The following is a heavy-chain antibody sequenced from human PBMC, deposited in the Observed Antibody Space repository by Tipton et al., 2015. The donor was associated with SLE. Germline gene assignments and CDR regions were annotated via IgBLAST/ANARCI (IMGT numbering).Heavy chain of an antibody. Sequence: RSLRLSCTASGFTFDDYAIHWVRQPPGKGLEWVSGISWNSNIIAYGDSVKGRFTISRDNAKSSLYLQMNSLRAEDTALYYCARAKGSGTYSSGQFDSWGQGTLVTVSS. V-gene: IGHV3-9*01. J-gene: IGHJ4*02. CDR2: ISWNSNII. D-gene: IGHD3-10*01. CDR1: GFTFDDYA. CDR3: ARAKGSGTYSSGQFDS.